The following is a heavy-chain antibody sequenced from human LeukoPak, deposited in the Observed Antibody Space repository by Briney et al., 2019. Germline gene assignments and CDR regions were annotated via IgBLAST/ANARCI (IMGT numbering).Heavy chain of an antibody. CDR2: ISWSSSTI. CDR1: GFTFSSYS. CDR3: ARNPTISGSYSFDYYYYMDV. D-gene: IGHD1-26*01. Sequence: GGSLRLSCAASGFTFSSYSMNWVRQAPGKGLEWVSYISWSSSTIYYADSVKGRFTISRDNAKNSLDLQMNSLRAEDTAVYYCARNPTISGSYSFDYYYYMDVWGKGTTVTVSS. J-gene: IGHJ6*03. V-gene: IGHV3-48*01.